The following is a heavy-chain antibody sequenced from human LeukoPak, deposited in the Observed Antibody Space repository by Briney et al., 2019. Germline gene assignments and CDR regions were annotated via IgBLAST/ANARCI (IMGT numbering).Heavy chain of an antibody. CDR2: INPSGGST. J-gene: IGHJ4*02. CDR3: ARDNEYGDYYFEY. D-gene: IGHD4-17*01. V-gene: IGHV1-46*01. Sequence: ASVKVSCKASGYTLTGYYMHWVRQAPGQGLEWMGIINPSGGSTSYSQKFQGRVTMTRDMSTSTVYMELSSLRSEDTAVYYCARDNEYGDYYFEYWGQGTLVTVAS. CDR1: GYTLTGYY.